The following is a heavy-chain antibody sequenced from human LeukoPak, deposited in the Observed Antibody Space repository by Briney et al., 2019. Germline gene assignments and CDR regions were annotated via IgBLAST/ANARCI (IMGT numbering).Heavy chain of an antibody. D-gene: IGHD5-12*01. V-gene: IGHV3-49*03. CDR2: IRSKIYGGTT. J-gene: IGHJ4*02. CDR1: GFTFDHYA. CDR3: VRYSGDADY. Sequence: PGRSLRLPCTASGFTFDHYAMSWFRQAPGKGLEWVGFIRSKIYGGTTEYAASVKGRFTISRDDSKSIAYLQMTSLKSEDTAVYYCVRYSGDADYWGQGTLVTVSS.